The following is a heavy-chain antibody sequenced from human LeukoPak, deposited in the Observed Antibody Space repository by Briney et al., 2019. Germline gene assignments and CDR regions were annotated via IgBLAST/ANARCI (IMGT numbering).Heavy chain of an antibody. CDR3: ARHVGYFSRFDS. CDR2: IYYSGTT. Sequence: PSETLSLTCTVSGGSISSTGYYWGWIRQPPGKGLEWIGTIYYSGTTYYNPSLKSRVTISVDTSKNQFSLKLSSVTAADTAVYYCARHVGYFSRFDSWGQGTLVIVSS. V-gene: IGHV4-39*01. D-gene: IGHD2/OR15-2a*01. J-gene: IGHJ4*02. CDR1: GGSISSTGYY.